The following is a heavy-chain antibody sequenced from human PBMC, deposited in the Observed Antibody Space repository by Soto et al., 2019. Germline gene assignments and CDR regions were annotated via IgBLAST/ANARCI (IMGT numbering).Heavy chain of an antibody. D-gene: IGHD2-15*01. J-gene: IGHJ4*02. CDR1: GFTFSTYW. CDR2: INSDGSTT. Sequence: EVQLVESGGGLVQPGGSLTLSCAASGFTFSTYWMHWVRQAPGKGLVWVSRINSDGSTTDYEESVGGSFTISRDNAKHPLYLQRNSFGAEDTAVYYCASDQRYCSGGSCYVGGYWGQGTLVTVSS. V-gene: IGHV3-74*01. CDR3: ASDQRYCSGGSCYVGGY.